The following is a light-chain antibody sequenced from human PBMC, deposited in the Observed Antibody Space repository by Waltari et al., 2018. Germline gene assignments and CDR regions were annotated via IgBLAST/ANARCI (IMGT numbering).Light chain of an antibody. V-gene: IGKV1-5*03. J-gene: IGKJ1*01. Sequence: DIQMTQSPAALSASVGDRVTITCRASQSISTWLAWYQQKPGKGPKLLIYKASSVQSGGPSRFSGSGAETEFTLTITSLHPDDFATYYCQHYNSYPWTFGQGTKVEIK. CDR3: QHYNSYPWT. CDR1: QSISTW. CDR2: KAS.